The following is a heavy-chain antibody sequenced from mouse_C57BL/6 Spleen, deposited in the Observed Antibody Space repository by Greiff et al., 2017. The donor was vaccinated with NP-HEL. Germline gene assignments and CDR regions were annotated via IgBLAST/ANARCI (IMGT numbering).Heavy chain of an antibody. Sequence: EVKVVESGGGLVKPGGSLRLSCAASGFTFSSYAMSWVRQTPEKRLEWVATISDGGSYTYYPDNVKGRFTISRDNAKNNLYLQMSHLKSEDTAMYYCARDTGYYGSSPLDYWGQGTTLTVSS. D-gene: IGHD1-1*01. V-gene: IGHV5-4*01. J-gene: IGHJ2*01. CDR3: ARDTGYYGSSPLDY. CDR1: GFTFSSYA. CDR2: ISDGGSYT.